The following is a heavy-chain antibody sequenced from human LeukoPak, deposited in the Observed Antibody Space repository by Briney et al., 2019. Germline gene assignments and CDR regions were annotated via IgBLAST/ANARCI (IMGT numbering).Heavy chain of an antibody. D-gene: IGHD5-24*01. J-gene: IGHJ4*02. CDR3: ARERDGCPGY. CDR2: ISSSSSYI. V-gene: IGHV3-21*01. Sequence: GGSLRLSCAASGFTFSSYSMNWVRQAPGKGLEWVSSISSSSSYIYYADSVKGRFTTSRDNAKNSLYLQMNSLRAEDTAVYYCARERDGCPGYWGQGTLVTVSS. CDR1: GFTFSSYS.